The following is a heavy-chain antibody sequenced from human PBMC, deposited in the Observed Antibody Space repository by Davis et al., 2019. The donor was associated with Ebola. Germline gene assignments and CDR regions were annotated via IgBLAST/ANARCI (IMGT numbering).Heavy chain of an antibody. J-gene: IGHJ6*02. Sequence: GGSLRLSCAASGFTFSSYSMNWVRQAPGKGLEWVSAISGSGGSTYYADSVKGRFTISRDNSKNTLYLQMNSLRAEDTAVYYCAKPHGDYPYYYYGMDVWGQGTTVTVSS. CDR3: AKPHGDYPYYYYGMDV. CDR1: GFTFSSYS. D-gene: IGHD4-17*01. CDR2: ISGSGGST. V-gene: IGHV3-23*01.